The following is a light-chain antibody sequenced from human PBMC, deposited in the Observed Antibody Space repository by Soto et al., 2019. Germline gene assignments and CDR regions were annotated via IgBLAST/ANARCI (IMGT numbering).Light chain of an antibody. V-gene: IGKV1-5*01. Sequence: QLTQSPSSLSGSVGDRVTITCGASQSIRSWLAWYQQKPGKAPKLLIYDAYSLESGVPSRFSGRRSGTEFTLTIAGLQPEDFATYYCQQYESYSPLTFGGGTKVDIK. CDR3: QQYESYSPLT. J-gene: IGKJ4*01. CDR2: DAY. CDR1: QSIRSW.